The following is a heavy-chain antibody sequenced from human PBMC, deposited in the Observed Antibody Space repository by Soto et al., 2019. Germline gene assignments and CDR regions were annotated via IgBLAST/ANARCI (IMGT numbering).Heavy chain of an antibody. CDR3: SHGYYQYFNS. CDR2: IKSNTAGGTT. J-gene: IGHJ4*02. V-gene: IGHV3-15*07. Sequence: PGGSLILSCAVSGFTLTDVWMNWVRQAPGKGPEWVGRIKSNTAGGTTDFAAPVKGRFTISRDDSQNTLYLQMDSLKTEDTAVYYCSHGYYQYFNSWGPGTLVTVSS. D-gene: IGHD5-18*01. CDR1: GFTLTDVW.